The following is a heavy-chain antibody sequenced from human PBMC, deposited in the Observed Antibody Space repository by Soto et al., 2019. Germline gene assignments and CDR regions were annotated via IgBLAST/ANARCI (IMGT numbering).Heavy chain of an antibody. V-gene: IGHV4-59*01. CDR1: CGSISSYY. D-gene: IGHD3-10*01. CDR3: ARVPGSHAFDI. J-gene: IGHJ3*02. Sequence: WETLSLTCTVSCGSISSYYWSWIRQPPGKGLEWIGYIYYSGSTNYNPSLKSRVTISVDTSKNQFSLKLSSVTAADTAVYYCARVPGSHAFDIWGQGTMVTVSS. CDR2: IYYSGST.